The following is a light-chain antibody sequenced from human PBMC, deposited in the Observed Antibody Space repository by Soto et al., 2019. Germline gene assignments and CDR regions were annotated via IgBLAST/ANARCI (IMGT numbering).Light chain of an antibody. CDR1: QSVSSY. CDR3: QQRGNWIT. Sequence: EIVLTQSPATLSLSPGERATLSCRASQSVSSYLAWYQQKPGQAPSLLIYDASNRATGIPARFSASGSGTDFTLTTSSLEPEDSAVYYCQQRGNWITFGPGTRLEIK. J-gene: IGKJ5*01. CDR2: DAS. V-gene: IGKV3-11*01.